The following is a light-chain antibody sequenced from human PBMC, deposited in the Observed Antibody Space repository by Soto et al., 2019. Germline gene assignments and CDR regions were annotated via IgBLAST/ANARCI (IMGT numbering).Light chain of an antibody. CDR2: GAS. CDR1: QSIRYY. Sequence: DIQLTQSPPTLSASVGDRVTITFRASQSIRYYLAWYQQMPGKAPKLLIYGASSLQIGVPSRFSGSGSGTEITLNISSLQPDDFATYFCQHHNSYSQTFGQGTKVEIK. J-gene: IGKJ1*01. V-gene: IGKV1-5*01. CDR3: QHHNSYSQT.